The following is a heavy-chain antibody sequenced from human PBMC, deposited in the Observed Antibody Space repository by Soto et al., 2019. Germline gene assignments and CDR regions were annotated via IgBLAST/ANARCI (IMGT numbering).Heavy chain of an antibody. J-gene: IGHJ4*02. CDR3: AKVVGDGNYYYDF. CDR2: ISGNGGST. Sequence: GGSLRLSCAASGFTFSSCAMGWVRQAPGKGLEWVSGISGNGGSTYYADSVKGRFTISRDTSKNTLYLQMDSLGAEDTAIYYCAKVVGDGNYYYDFWGQGTLVTVSS. D-gene: IGHD3-16*01. CDR1: GFTFSSCA. V-gene: IGHV3-23*01.